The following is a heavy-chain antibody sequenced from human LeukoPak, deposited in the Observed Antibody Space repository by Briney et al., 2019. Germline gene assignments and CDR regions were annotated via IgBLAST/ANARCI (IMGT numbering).Heavy chain of an antibody. D-gene: IGHD2-2*01. Sequence: ASVKVSCKAFGYTFTSNYMHWVRQAPGQGPEWMGVISPSGGSTTYAQKFQGRVTLTRDMSTSTAYMELTSLRSEDTAVYYCAREYQLLGTVYNYFDPWGQGTLVTVSS. CDR1: GYTFTSNY. V-gene: IGHV1-46*01. J-gene: IGHJ5*02. CDR2: ISPSGGST. CDR3: AREYQLLGTVYNYFDP.